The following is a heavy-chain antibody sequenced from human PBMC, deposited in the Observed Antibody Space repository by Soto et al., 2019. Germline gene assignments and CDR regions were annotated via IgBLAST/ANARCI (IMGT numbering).Heavy chain of an antibody. CDR3: AREGALGNFEY. Sequence: ASETLSLTCTVSGGSFSRCGYYWSWIRHHPGKGLEWIGYIYYSGNTSYNPSLKSRVIISVDTSKNQFSLKLRSVTAADTAVYYCAREGALGNFEYWGQGTLVTVSS. V-gene: IGHV4-31*03. CDR2: IYYSGNT. J-gene: IGHJ4*02. D-gene: IGHD3-16*01. CDR1: GGSFSRCGYY.